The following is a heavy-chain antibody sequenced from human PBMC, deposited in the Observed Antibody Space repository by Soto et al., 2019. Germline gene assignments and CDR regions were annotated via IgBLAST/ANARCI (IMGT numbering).Heavy chain of an antibody. D-gene: IGHD4-17*01. Sequence: QLQLQESGLGLVKPSETLSLTCTVSGGSIRSSSYYWGWIRQPPGKGLEWIGSIYYSGSTSYNPSLKRRVTRDVDTSKNQFSLKLSSVTAADTAVYYCARSVTTVGTMDGWGQGTTGTVAS. V-gene: IGHV4-39*01. CDR3: ARSVTTVGTMDG. CDR2: IYYSGST. CDR1: GGSIRSSSYY. J-gene: IGHJ6*02.